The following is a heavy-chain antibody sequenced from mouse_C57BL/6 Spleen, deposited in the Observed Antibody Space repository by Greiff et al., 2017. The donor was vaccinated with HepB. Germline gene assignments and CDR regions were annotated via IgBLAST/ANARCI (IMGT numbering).Heavy chain of an antibody. CDR2: ISSGSSTI. J-gene: IGHJ1*03. D-gene: IGHD1-1*01. CDR1: GFTFSDYG. V-gene: IGHV5-17*01. CDR3: AREDYYGSSYGYFDV. Sequence: DVMLVESGGGLVKPGGSLKLSCAASGFTFSDYGMHWVRQAPEKGLEWVAYISSGSSTIYYADTVKGRFTISSDNAKKTLLLQMTSLRSEDTAMYYGAREDYYGSSYGYFDVWGTGTTVTVSS.